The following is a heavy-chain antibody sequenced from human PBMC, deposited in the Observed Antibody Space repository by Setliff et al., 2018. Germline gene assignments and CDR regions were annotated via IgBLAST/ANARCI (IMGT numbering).Heavy chain of an antibody. D-gene: IGHD1-1*01. Sequence: PGGSLRLSCAASGFTFSSYAITWVRQAPGKGLEWVSMISGSAQTTYYADSVKGRFTISRDNSKNTVYLQMKSLRAEDTALYYCAREGISLQERQDRGDAFDIWGQGTMVTVSS. CDR3: AREGISLQERQDRGDAFDI. V-gene: IGHV3-23*01. J-gene: IGHJ3*02. CDR2: ISGSAQTT. CDR1: GFTFSSYA.